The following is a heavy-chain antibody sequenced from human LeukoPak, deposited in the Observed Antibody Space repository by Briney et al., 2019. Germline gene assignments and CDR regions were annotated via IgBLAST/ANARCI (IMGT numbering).Heavy chain of an antibody. Sequence: GGSLRLSCEASGFTLSSYWMHWVRQAPGKGLVWVSRINSDGSSTTYADSVKGRFTISRDNAKNTLYLQMSSLRAEDTAVYYCANWGSKYYYDSSGYYFDYWGQGTLVTVSS. D-gene: IGHD3-22*01. V-gene: IGHV3-74*01. CDR2: INSDGSST. J-gene: IGHJ4*02. CDR3: ANWGSKYYYDSSGYYFDY. CDR1: GFTLSSYW.